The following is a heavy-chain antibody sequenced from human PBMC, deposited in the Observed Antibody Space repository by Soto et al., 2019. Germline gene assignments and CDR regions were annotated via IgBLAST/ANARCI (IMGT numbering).Heavy chain of an antibody. CDR3: ARDANILYGGSPAYYFDY. CDR2: IYRTGNT. D-gene: IGHD2-15*01. V-gene: IGHV4-31*03. Sequence: SETLSLTCTVSGVSITRGGFFWSWIRQHPGKGLEWIGFIYRTGNTYYNPSLKSRLTISADASKNQFSLKLSSVTAAETAIYYCARDANILYGGSPAYYFDYWGPGILVTVSS. CDR1: GVSITRGGFF. J-gene: IGHJ4*02.